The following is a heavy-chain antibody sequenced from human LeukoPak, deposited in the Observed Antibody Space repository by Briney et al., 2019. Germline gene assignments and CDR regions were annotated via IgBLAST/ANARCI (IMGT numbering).Heavy chain of an antibody. CDR3: ARAPLVWSGSYFAPYNWFDP. CDR2: ISGYNGET. CDR1: GYTFINYG. J-gene: IGHJ5*02. D-gene: IGHD1-26*01. V-gene: IGHV1-18*01. Sequence: GASVKVSCKASGYTFINYGLSWMRQAPGQGLEWMGWISGYNGETKYAQRLQGRVTITRNTSISTAYMELSSLRSEDTAVYYCARAPLVWSGSYFAPYNWFDPWGQGTLVTVSS.